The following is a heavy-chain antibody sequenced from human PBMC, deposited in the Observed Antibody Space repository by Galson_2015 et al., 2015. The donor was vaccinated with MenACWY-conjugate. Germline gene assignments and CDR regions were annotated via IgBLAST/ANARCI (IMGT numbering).Heavy chain of an antibody. CDR1: GFTFSSHT. CDR3: ARQYCFGGGCQNFISPFYYY. J-gene: IGHJ6*01. Sequence: SLRLSCAASGFTFSSHTMNWVRQAPGKGLEWVSSITGYSSYIYYSDSVKGRLTISRDNAKESLYLQMNSLRAEDTAVYYCARQYCFGGGCQNFISPFYYY. V-gene: IGHV3-21*01. CDR2: ITGYSSYI. D-gene: IGHD2-15*01.